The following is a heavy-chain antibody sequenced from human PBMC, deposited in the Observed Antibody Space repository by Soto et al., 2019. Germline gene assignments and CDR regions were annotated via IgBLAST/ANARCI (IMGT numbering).Heavy chain of an antibody. Sequence: QVQLVQSGAEVKKPGSSVKVSCKASGGTFSSYAISWVRQAPGQGLEWMGGIIPIFGTANYAQKFQGRVTIPADESTSTAYMELSSLRSEDTAVYYCARGSQSIAARPYYYYGMDVWGQGTTVTVSS. CDR3: ARGSQSIAARPYYYYGMDV. D-gene: IGHD6-6*01. CDR2: IIPIFGTA. CDR1: GGTFSSYA. V-gene: IGHV1-69*01. J-gene: IGHJ6*02.